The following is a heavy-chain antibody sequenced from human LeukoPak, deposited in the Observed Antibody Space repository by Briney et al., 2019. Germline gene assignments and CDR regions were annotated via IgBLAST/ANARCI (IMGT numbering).Heavy chain of an antibody. J-gene: IGHJ3*02. CDR3: ARDHTHDAFDI. CDR1: GFTVSSNY. D-gene: IGHD2-15*01. V-gene: IGHV3-53*01. Sequence: GGSLRLSCAASGFTVSSNYMSWVRQAPGKGLEWVSVIYSGGSTYYADSVKGRFTISRDNSKNTLYLQMNSLRAEDTAVYYCARDHTHDAFDIWGQGTMVTVSS. CDR2: IYSGGST.